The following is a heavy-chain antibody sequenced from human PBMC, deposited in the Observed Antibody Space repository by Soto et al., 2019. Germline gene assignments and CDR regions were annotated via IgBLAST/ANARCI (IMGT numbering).Heavy chain of an antibody. CDR3: ATKLSSSWYGLLDY. V-gene: IGHV4-59*06. CDR2: IYYSGST. J-gene: IGHJ4*02. Sequence: SETLSLTCTVSGGSISSYYWHWIRQPPGKGLEWIGYIYYSGSTYYNPSLKSRVTISVDTSKNQFSLKLSSVTAADTAVYYCATKLSSSWYGLLDYWGQGTLVTVSS. D-gene: IGHD6-13*01. CDR1: GGSISSYY.